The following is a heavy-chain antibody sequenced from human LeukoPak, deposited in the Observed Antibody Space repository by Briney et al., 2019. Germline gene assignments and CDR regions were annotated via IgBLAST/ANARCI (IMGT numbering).Heavy chain of an antibody. CDR2: IKQDGSEK. J-gene: IGHJ6*03. V-gene: IGHV3-7*04. CDR1: GFTFSSYW. Sequence: GGSLRLSCAASGFTFSSYWMSWVRQAPGKGLEWVANIKQDGSEKNYVDSVKGRFTISRDNAKNSLYLQMNSLRAEDKAVYYCGRVKSGYSYGPHYYYYYYMDVWGKGTTVTVSS. CDR3: GRVKSGYSYGPHYYYYYYMDV. D-gene: IGHD5-18*01.